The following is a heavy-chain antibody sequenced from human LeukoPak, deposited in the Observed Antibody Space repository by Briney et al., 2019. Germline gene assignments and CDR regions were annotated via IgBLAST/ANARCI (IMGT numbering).Heavy chain of an antibody. J-gene: IGHJ5*02. V-gene: IGHV4-4*09. D-gene: IGHD4-11*01. CDR1: GGSISDNY. CDR3: ARRVSVTTANWFDP. CDR2: IYSSGST. Sequence: ASETLSLTCTVSGGSISDNYWSWIRQPPGKGLEWIGYIYSSGSTPYNPSLESRVTISIDTSQSQFSLQLTSVTAADMAVYYCARRVSVTTANWFDPWGQGTLVTVSS.